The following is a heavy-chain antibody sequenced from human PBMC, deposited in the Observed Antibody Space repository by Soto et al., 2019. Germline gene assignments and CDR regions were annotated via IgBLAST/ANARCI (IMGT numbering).Heavy chain of an antibody. CDR1: GFTFRNYD. Sequence: EVQLVESGGGLVQPGGSLRLSCVASGFTFRNYDMHWVRQAPGKGLEWVSGISAAGDPDYADSVEGRFTISRENAQNSFFLQMNSLRVGDTAVYYCARTDRDFYGLDVWGQGTTVIVSS. J-gene: IGHJ6*02. CDR3: ARTDRDFYGLDV. CDR2: ISAAGDP. V-gene: IGHV3-13*05.